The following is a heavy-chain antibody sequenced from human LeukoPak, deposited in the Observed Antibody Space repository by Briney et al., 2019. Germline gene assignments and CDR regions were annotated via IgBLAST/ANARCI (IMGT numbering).Heavy chain of an antibody. Sequence: PSQTLSLTCTVSGGSISSGDYYWSWIRQPPGKGLEWIGYIYYSGSTYYNPSLKSRVTISVDTSKNQFSLKLSSVTAADTAMYYCARDAGGYGSWFDPWGQGTLVTVSS. D-gene: IGHD5-12*01. CDR1: GGSISSGDYY. J-gene: IGHJ5*02. CDR2: IYYSGST. V-gene: IGHV4-30-4*08. CDR3: ARDAGGYGSWFDP.